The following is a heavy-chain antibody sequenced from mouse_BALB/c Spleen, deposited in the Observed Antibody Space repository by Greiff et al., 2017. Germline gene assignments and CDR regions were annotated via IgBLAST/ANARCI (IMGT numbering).Heavy chain of an antibody. J-gene: IGHJ4*01. CDR3: ARTEMGGYAMDY. CDR1: GFTFSSFG. Sequence: EVKLMESGGGLVQPGGSRKLSCAASGFTFSSFGMHWVRQAPEKGLEWVAYISSGSGTIYYADTLKGRFTISRDNPTNTLFLQMTSLRSEDTAMYYCARTEMGGYAMDYWGQGTSVTVSS. V-gene: IGHV5-17*02. CDR2: ISSGSGTI. D-gene: IGHD2-3*01.